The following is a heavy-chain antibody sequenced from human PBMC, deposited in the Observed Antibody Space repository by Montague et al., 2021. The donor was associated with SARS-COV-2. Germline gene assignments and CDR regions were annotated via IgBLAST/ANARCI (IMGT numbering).Heavy chain of an antibody. CDR2: INYSGST. J-gene: IGHJ4*02. Sequence: SETLSLTCTVSGDSMNNYYWSWIRQPPGKGLEWIGYINYSGSTHYNPSLQSRVTLSKDTSKNQFSLRLTSVTAADTAMYSCARAPIYRSSWYAYFDYWGQGTLVTVSS. CDR1: GDSMNNYY. D-gene: IGHD6-13*01. V-gene: IGHV4-59*01. CDR3: ARAPIYRSSWYAYFDY.